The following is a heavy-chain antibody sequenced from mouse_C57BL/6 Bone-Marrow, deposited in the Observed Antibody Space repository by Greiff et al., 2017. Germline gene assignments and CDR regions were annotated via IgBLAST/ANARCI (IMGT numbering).Heavy chain of an antibody. CDR2: IYPGSGST. J-gene: IGHJ3*01. V-gene: IGHV1-55*01. D-gene: IGHD1-1*01. CDR3: ARADYYGSPRFGY. CDR1: GYTFTSYW. Sequence: VQLQQSGAELVKPGASVKMSCKASGYTFTSYWITWVKQRPGQGLEWIGDIYPGSGSTNYNEKFKSKATLTVDTSSSTAYMQLSSLTSEDSAVYYCARADYYGSPRFGYWGQGTLVTVSA.